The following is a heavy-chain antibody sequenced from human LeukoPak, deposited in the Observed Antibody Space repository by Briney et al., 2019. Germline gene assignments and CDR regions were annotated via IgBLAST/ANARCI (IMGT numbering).Heavy chain of an antibody. J-gene: IGHJ4*02. Sequence: GGSLRLSCAASGFAFSTYWMNWVRQAPGKGLEWVANIKPDGSEKFYLDSVKGRFTISRDNAKNTLYLQMNSLRAEDTAVYYCARDGSITWYFWGQGTLVTVSS. CDR1: GFAFSTYW. D-gene: IGHD6-13*01. CDR2: IKPDGSEK. CDR3: ARDGSITWYF. V-gene: IGHV3-7*01.